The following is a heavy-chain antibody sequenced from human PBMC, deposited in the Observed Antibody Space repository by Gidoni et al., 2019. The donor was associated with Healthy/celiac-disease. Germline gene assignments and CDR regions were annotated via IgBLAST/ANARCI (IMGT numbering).Heavy chain of an antibody. CDR2: IYHSGST. CDR3: ARAVSPGFGESPFDY. V-gene: IGHV4-38-2*01. D-gene: IGHD3-10*01. Sequence: QVQLQESGPGLVKPSETLSLTCAVSGYSISSGYYWGWIRQPPGKGLEWIGSIYHSGSTYYNPSLKSRVTISVDTSKNQFSLKLSSVTAADTAVYYCARAVSPGFGESPFDYWGQGTLVTVSS. J-gene: IGHJ4*02. CDR1: GYSISSGYY.